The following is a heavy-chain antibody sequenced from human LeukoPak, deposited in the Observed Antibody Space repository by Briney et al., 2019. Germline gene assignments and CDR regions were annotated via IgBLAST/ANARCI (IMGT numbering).Heavy chain of an antibody. CDR2: ISGGGGST. D-gene: IGHD3-3*01. Sequence: PGGSLRLSCAASGFTFSSYAMSWVRQAPGKGLEWVSAISGGGGSTYYADSVKGRFTISRDNSKNTLYLQMNSLRAEDTAVYYCAKATDDFWSGYPIFDYWGQGTLVTVSS. CDR1: GFTFSSYA. J-gene: IGHJ4*02. CDR3: AKATDDFWSGYPIFDY. V-gene: IGHV3-23*01.